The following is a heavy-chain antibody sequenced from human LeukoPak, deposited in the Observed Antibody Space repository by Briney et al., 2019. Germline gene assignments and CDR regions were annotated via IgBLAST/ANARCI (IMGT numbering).Heavy chain of an antibody. CDR2: INPSGGST. V-gene: IGHV1-46*01. J-gene: IGHJ5*02. Sequence: ASVKVSCKASGYTFTSYYMHWVRQAPGQGLEWMGIINPSGGSTSYAQKFQGRVTMTRDTSTSTVYMELSSLRSEDTAVYYCARGGASYYYGSGSYPGGFDPWGQGTLVTVS. D-gene: IGHD3-10*01. CDR1: GYTFTSYY. CDR3: ARGGASYYYGSGSYPGGFDP.